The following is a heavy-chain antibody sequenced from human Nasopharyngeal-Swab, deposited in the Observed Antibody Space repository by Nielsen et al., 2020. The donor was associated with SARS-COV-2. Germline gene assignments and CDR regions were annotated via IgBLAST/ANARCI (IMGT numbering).Heavy chain of an antibody. V-gene: IGHV3-23*01. Sequence: WIRQPPGKGLEWVSAISGSGGSTYYADSVKGRFTISRDNSKNTLYLQMNSLRAEDTAVYYCAKDGGWESYKNWFDPWGQGTLVTVSS. J-gene: IGHJ5*02. CDR2: ISGSGGST. D-gene: IGHD1-26*01. CDR3: AKDGGWESYKNWFDP.